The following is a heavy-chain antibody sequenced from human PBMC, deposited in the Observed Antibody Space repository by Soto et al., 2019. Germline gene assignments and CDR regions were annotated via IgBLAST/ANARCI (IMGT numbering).Heavy chain of an antibody. CDR3: ARDWIAAAGSISNAQAFTLIDGMEG. CDR2: IDPRGGNT. CDR1: GYTFTSYY. J-gene: IGHJ6*02. D-gene: IGHD6-13*01. Sequence: ASVKVSCPASGYTFTSYYMYWVRQAPGQDLEWMGIIDPRGGNTSYAQDFQGRVTMTGDTSTSTVYMELSSLRPEDTAVYYCARDWIAAAGSISNAQAFTLIDGMEGWGQGTTVTV. V-gene: IGHV1-46*01.